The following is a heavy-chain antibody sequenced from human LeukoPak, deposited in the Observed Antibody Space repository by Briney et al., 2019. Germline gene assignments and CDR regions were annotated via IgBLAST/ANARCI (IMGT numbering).Heavy chain of an antibody. CDR2: IKQDGSEK. CDR3: ARGGGNYQDYYYMDV. CDR1: GFTFSSYW. Sequence: GGSLRLSCAASGFTFSSYWMSWVRQAPGKGLEWVANIKQDGSEKYYVDSVKGRFTISRDNAKNSLYLQMNSLRAEDTAVYYCARGGGNYQDYYYMDVWGKGTTVTVSS. D-gene: IGHD4-11*01. V-gene: IGHV3-7*01. J-gene: IGHJ6*03.